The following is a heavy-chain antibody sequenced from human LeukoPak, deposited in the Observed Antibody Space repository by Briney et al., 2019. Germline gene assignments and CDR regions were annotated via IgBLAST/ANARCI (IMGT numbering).Heavy chain of an antibody. V-gene: IGHV4-39*07. Sequence: SETLSLTCTVSGGSISSYYWGWIRQPPGKGLEWIGSIYYSGSTYYNPSLKSRVTISVDTSKNQFSLKLSSVTAADTAVYYCARDGYFDWLLRGGGAFDIWGQGTMVTVSS. CDR3: ARDGYFDWLLRGGGAFDI. CDR2: IYYSGST. D-gene: IGHD3-9*01. CDR1: GGSISSYY. J-gene: IGHJ3*02.